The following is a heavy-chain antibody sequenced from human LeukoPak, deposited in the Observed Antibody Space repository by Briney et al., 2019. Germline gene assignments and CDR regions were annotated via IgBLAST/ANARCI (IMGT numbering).Heavy chain of an antibody. J-gene: IGHJ4*02. CDR3: ARHAGGISATGTRPFDY. Sequence: KPSETLSLTCTVSGASFSIGTYNWGWIRQPPGKGLAWIGGIYYSGSTYYNPSLKSRVTMSVDTSKNQFSLKLSSVTAADTAVYYCARHAGGISATGTRPFDYWGQGTLVTVSS. V-gene: IGHV4-39*01. CDR2: IYYSGST. CDR1: GASFSIGTYN. D-gene: IGHD6-13*01.